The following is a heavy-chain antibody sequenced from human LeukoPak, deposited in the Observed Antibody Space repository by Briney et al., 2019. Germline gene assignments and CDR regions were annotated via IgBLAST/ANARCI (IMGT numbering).Heavy chain of an antibody. D-gene: IGHD3-10*01. CDR2: ISGSGGST. V-gene: IGHV3-23*01. CDR3: SRLLWFGELRDAFDI. Sequence: GGSLRLSCAASGFTFSNYGMSWVRQAPGKGLEWVSSISGSGGSTYYADSVKGRFTISRDNSKNTLYLQMNSLRAEDTAVYYCSRLLWFGELRDAFDIWDQGTMVTVSS. J-gene: IGHJ3*02. CDR1: GFTFSNYG.